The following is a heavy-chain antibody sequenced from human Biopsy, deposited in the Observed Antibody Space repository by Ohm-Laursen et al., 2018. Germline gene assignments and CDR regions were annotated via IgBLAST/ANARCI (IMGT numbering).Heavy chain of an antibody. V-gene: IGHV3-21*06. D-gene: IGHD3-10*01. CDR1: GVTLSGYG. CDR2: ISASSSYI. CDR3: ATELLPPGVGGPWLDS. Sequence: GSLRLSCSASGVTLSGYGMNWVRQAPGKGLEWVSSISASSSYIHYADSVKGRFTVSRDNTKNSLYLQMNSPRAADTAIYYCATELLPPGVGGPWLDSWGQGTPVTVSS. J-gene: IGHJ4*02.